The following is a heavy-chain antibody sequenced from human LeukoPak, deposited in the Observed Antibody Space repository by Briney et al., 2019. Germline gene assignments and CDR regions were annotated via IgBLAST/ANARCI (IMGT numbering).Heavy chain of an antibody. Sequence: GASVKVSCKASGYTFTGYYMHWVRQAPGQGLEWMGWINPNSGGTNYAQKFQGRVTMTRDTSISTAYMDLSRLRSDDTAVYYCARHDDEGYGPDYWGQGTLVTVSS. D-gene: IGHD5-12*01. CDR2: INPNSGGT. J-gene: IGHJ4*02. V-gene: IGHV1-2*02. CDR1: GYTFTGYY. CDR3: ARHDDEGYGPDY.